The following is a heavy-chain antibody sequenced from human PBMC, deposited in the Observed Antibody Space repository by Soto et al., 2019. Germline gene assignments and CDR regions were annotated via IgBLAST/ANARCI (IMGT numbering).Heavy chain of an antibody. CDR1: GGSISSYY. CDR2: IYYSGST. J-gene: IGHJ6*02. CDR3: ARDRGGITETETYYYYYGMDV. D-gene: IGHD1-7*01. Sequence: SETLSLTCTVSGGSISSYYWSWIRQPPGKGLEWIGYIYYSGSTNYNPSLKSRVTISVDTSKNQFSLKLSSVTAADTAVYYCARDRGGITETETYYYYYGMDVWGQGTTVTVSS. V-gene: IGHV4-59*01.